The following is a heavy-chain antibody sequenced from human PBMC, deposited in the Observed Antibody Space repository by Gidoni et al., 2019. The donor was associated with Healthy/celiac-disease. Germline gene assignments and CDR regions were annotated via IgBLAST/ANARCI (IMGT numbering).Heavy chain of an antibody. CDR3: ARDNRPPHYYYGSGSYSFDY. CDR2: ISGSGSTI. Sequence: QVQLVESGGGLVKPGGSLRLSCAASGFTFSDYYMSWIRQAPGKGLEWVSYISGSGSTIYYADSVKGRFTISRDNAKNSLYLQMNSLRAEDTAVYYCARDNRPPHYYYGSGSYSFDYWGQGTLVTVSS. J-gene: IGHJ4*02. D-gene: IGHD3-10*01. CDR1: GFTFSDYY. V-gene: IGHV3-11*01.